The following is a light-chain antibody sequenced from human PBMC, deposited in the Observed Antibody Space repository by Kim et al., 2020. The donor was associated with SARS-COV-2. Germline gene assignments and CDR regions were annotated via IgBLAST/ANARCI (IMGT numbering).Light chain of an antibody. CDR2: SDN. V-gene: IGLV1-44*01. CDR3: AAWDDSLNGRGV. J-gene: IGLJ3*02. CDR1: SSNIGSNT. Sequence: QRVTISCSGSSSNIGSNTVSWYHQFPGTAPQLLIYSDNQRPSGVPDRFSASKSGSSASLAISGLQSDDEADYYCAAWDDSLNGRGVFGGGTQLTVL.